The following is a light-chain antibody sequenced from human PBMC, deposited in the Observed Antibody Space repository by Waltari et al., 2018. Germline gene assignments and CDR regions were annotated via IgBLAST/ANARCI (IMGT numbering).Light chain of an antibody. V-gene: IGKV1-5*01. Sequence: DIQMTQSPSTLSASVGDRVTITCRASQSISSWLAWYQQKPGKAPKLLIYRASSRATGIPDRFSGSGSGTDFTLTISRLEPEDFAVYYCQQYAKSPITFGQGTRLEIK. J-gene: IGKJ5*01. CDR2: RAS. CDR1: QSISSW. CDR3: QQYAKSPIT.